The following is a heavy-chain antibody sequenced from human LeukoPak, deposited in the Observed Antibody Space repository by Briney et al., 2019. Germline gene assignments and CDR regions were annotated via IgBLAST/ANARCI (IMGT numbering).Heavy chain of an antibody. CDR1: GFTFRNYW. V-gene: IGHV3-74*01. CDR2: IKNDGSSP. CDR3: AKSDWFDP. J-gene: IGHJ5*01. Sequence: GESLRLSCATSGFTFRNYWMSWLRQAPGKGLEWVSRIKNDGSSPSYADSVKGRFTISRDNARSTLYLRMNSLRVDDTAVYYCAKSDWFDPWGRGILVTVSS.